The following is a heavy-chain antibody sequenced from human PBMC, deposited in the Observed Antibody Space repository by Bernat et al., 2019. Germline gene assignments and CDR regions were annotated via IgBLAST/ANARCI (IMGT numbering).Heavy chain of an antibody. CDR1: GFTFSTYG. V-gene: IGHV3-33*01. Sequence: QVQLVESGGGVVQPGRSLTLSCAASGFTFSTYGMHWVRQAPGQGLEWVAVIWYDGSNKYYADSVKGRFTISRDNSKNTMYLQMNSLRAKDTAVYYCARDFDSRGYSPSYWGQGTLVTVSS. CDR3: ARDFDSRGYSPSY. CDR2: IWYDGSNK. D-gene: IGHD3-22*01. J-gene: IGHJ4*02.